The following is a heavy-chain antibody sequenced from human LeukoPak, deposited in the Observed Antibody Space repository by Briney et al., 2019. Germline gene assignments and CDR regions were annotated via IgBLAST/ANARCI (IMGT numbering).Heavy chain of an antibody. J-gene: IGHJ4*02. Sequence: GGSLRLSCAASGFTFSSYGMSWVRQAPGKGLEWVSAISGSGGSTYYADSVKGRFTVSRDNSKNTLYLQMNSLRAEDTAVYSCAKGTDRDWSGYYTLDYWGQGTLVTVSS. V-gene: IGHV3-23*01. CDR1: GFTFSSYG. CDR2: ISGSGGST. D-gene: IGHD3/OR15-3a*01. CDR3: AKGTDRDWSGYYTLDY.